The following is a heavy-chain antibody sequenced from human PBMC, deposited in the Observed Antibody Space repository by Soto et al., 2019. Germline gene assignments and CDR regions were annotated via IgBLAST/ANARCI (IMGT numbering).Heavy chain of an antibody. J-gene: IGHJ6*02. CDR1: GFTFSSYS. D-gene: IGHD6-19*01. CDR3: ARGDWGAVAGYYYYYGMDV. CDR2: ISSSSSYI. V-gene: IGHV3-21*01. Sequence: LRLSCAASGFTFSSYSMNWVRQAPGKGLEWVSSISSSSSYIYYADSVKGRFTISRDNAKNSLYLQMNSLRAEDTAVYYCARGDWGAVAGYYYYYGMDVWGQGTMVTVSS.